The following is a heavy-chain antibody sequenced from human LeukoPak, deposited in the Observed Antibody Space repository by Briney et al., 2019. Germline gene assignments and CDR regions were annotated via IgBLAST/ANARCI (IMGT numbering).Heavy chain of an antibody. V-gene: IGHV1-2*02. CDR1: GYTFTGYY. Sequence: ASVKVPCKASGYTFTGYYMHWVRQAPGQGLEWMGWINPNSGGTNYAQKFQGRVTMTRDTSISTAYMELSRLRSDDTAVYYCARDRGSGWYYFDYWGQGTLVTVSS. J-gene: IGHJ4*02. CDR2: INPNSGGT. D-gene: IGHD6-19*01. CDR3: ARDRGSGWYYFDY.